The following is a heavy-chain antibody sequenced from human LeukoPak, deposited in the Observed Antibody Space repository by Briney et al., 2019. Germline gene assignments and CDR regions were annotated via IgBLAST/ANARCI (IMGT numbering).Heavy chain of an antibody. CDR2: LNPNSGDT. Sequence: ASVKVSCKASGYTFTDYYMHWVRQDPGQGLEWMGWLNPNSGDTNYAQKFQGRVSMTRDTSISTAYMDLSDLRSDDTAVYYCARGRNIEMTTMSGGSDYWGQGTLVTVSS. J-gene: IGHJ4*02. CDR3: ARGRNIEMTTMSGGSDY. V-gene: IGHV1-2*02. CDR1: GYTFTDYY. D-gene: IGHD5-24*01.